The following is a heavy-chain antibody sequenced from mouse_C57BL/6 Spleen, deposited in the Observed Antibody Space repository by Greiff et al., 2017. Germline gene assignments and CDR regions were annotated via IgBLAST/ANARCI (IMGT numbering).Heavy chain of an antibody. V-gene: IGHV1-85*01. CDR3: ARNDGYYGDYAMDY. CDR2: IYPRDGST. Sequence: VQLQQSGPELVKPGASVKLSCKASGYTFTSYDINWVKQRPGQGLEWIGWIYPRDGSTKYNEKFKGKATLTVDTSSSTAYMGLHSLTSEDSAVYFCARNDGYYGDYAMDYWGQGTSVTVSS. CDR1: GYTFTSYD. J-gene: IGHJ4*01. D-gene: IGHD2-3*01.